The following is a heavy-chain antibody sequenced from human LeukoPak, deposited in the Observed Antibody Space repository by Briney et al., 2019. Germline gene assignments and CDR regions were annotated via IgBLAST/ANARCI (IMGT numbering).Heavy chain of an antibody. CDR2: TSSSGSLI. Sequence: PGGSLRLSCAASGFIFSSYEMNWVRQAPGKGLEWISYTSSSGSLIYYADSVKGRFTISRDNAKNSLYLQMNSLRVEDTAVYYCARDKVGGSNDYWGQGTPVTVSS. D-gene: IGHD3-16*01. J-gene: IGHJ4*02. V-gene: IGHV3-48*03. CDR3: ARDKVGGSNDY. CDR1: GFIFSSYE.